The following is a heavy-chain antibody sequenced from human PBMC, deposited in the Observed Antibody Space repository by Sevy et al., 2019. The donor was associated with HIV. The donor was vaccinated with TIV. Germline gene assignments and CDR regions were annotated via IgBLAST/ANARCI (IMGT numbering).Heavy chain of an antibody. V-gene: IGHV3-21*01. CDR2: ISSSSSYI. D-gene: IGHD2-15*01. CDR1: GFTFSSYS. CDR3: ARDGPSCSGGSCYSGFVDY. J-gene: IGHJ4*02. Sequence: GGSLRLSCAASGFTFSSYSMNWVRQAPGKGLEWVSSISSSSSYIYYADSVKGRFTLSRDNAKNSLYLQMNSLRAEDTAVYYCARDGPSCSGGSCYSGFVDYWGQGTLVTVSS.